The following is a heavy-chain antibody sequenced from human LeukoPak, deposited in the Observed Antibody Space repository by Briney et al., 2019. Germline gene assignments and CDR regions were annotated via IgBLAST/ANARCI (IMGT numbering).Heavy chain of an antibody. CDR1: GGSISSSSYY. Sequence: SEPLSLPCTVSGGSISSSSYYWRWIRLPPGKPLEFIWMIYYNGSTYCNPSHKSRVTISVDTSKNQFSLKLSSVTAADTAVYYGASQAASRQYYFYYWGQGTLVTVSS. J-gene: IGHJ4*02. CDR3: ASQAASRQYYFYY. CDR2: IYYNGST. D-gene: IGHD6-6*01. V-gene: IGHV4-39*07.